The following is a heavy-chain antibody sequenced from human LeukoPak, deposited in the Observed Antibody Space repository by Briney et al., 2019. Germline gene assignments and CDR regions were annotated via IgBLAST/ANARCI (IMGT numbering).Heavy chain of an antibody. J-gene: IGHJ4*02. D-gene: IGHD3-3*01. V-gene: IGHV3-21*01. CDR2: ISSSSSYI. Sequence: PGGSLRLSCAASGFTFSSYSMNWVRQAPGKGLEWVSSISSSSSYIYYADSVKGRFTISRDNAKNSLYLQMNSLRAEDTAVYYCARDGGNLYDFWSGYYRRKANWGQGTLVTVSS. CDR1: GFTFSSYS. CDR3: ARDGGNLYDFWSGYYRRKAN.